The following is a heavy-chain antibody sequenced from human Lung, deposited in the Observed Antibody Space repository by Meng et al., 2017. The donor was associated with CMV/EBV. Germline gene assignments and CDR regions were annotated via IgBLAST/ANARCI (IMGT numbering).Heavy chain of an antibody. CDR1: GASISSNY. CDR3: AGPDDMGSSPHDPFDM. D-gene: IGHD1-1*01. J-gene: IGHJ3*02. V-gene: IGHV4-59*01. CDR2: ISYTGYI. Sequence: ESLKISCTVSGASISSNYWSWSRRPPGKGLEYIGSISYTGYIEYNPSLKGRVTISLDTSKNHFSLKLTSVTAADTAMYYCAGPDDMGSSPHDPFDMWGQGTXVTVSS.